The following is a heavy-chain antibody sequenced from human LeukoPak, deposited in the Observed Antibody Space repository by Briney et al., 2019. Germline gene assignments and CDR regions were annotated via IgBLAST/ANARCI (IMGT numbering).Heavy chain of an antibody. Sequence: GGSLRLSCAASRFTFSSYAMHWVRQAPGKGLEWVAVISFDGSNKYYADSVKGRFAISRDNSKNTLYLQMNSLRAEDTAVYYCARGGGGATSFDYWGQGTLVTVSS. CDR3: ARGGGGATSFDY. CDR1: RFTFSSYA. CDR2: ISFDGSNK. D-gene: IGHD1-26*01. V-gene: IGHV3-30*09. J-gene: IGHJ4*02.